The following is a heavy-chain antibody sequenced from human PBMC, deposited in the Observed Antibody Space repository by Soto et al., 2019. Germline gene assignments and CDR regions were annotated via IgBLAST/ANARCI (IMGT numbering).Heavy chain of an antibody. V-gene: IGHV4-34*01. CDR2: INHSGST. J-gene: IGHJ6*03. CDR3: ARGSAADYDFWSGYYTARYYYMDV. D-gene: IGHD3-3*01. CDR1: GGSFSGYY. Sequence: NPSETLSLTCAVYGGSFSGYYWSWIRQPPGKGLEWIGEINHSGSTNYNPSLKSRVTISVDTSKSQFSLKLDSVTAADTAVYYCARGSAADYDFWSGYYTARYYYMDVWGKGTPVTVSS.